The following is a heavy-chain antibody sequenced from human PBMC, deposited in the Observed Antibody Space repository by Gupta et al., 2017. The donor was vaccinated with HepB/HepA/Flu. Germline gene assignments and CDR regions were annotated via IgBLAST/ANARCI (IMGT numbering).Heavy chain of an antibody. CDR1: GGPVSGSY. CDR3: ATGNGPSDYAVGTGFGRARGVPASLVG. J-gene: IGHJ6*01. CDR2: ITSSGGT. V-gene: IGHV4-34*03. D-gene: IGHD3/OR15-3a*01. Sequence: QVQLQQWGAGLLKPSDTLSLTCTGYGGPVSGSYWTWLRQFPGKGLEWIGEITSSGGTDNNPGLNNRVTIACDTSNNQCILNLKAVTASDTDIYCDATGNGPSDYAVGTGFGRARGVPASLVGGG.